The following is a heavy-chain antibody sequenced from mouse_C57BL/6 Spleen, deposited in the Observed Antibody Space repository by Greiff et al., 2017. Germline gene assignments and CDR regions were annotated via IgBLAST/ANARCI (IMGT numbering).Heavy chain of an antibody. CDR3: ARERTGTGAMDY. V-gene: IGHV1-52*01. J-gene: IGHJ4*01. D-gene: IGHD4-1*01. Sequence: QVQLQQPGAELVRPGSSVKLSCKASGYTFTSYWMHWVKQRPIQGLEWIGNIDPSDSETHYNQKFKDKATLTVDKSSSTAYMQLSSLTSEDSAVYYCARERTGTGAMDYWGQGTSVTVSS. CDR2: IDPSDSET. CDR1: GYTFTSYW.